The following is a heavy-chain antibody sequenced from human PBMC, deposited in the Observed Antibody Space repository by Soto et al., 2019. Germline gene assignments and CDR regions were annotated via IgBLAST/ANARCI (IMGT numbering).Heavy chain of an antibody. CDR1: GGSISSSSYY. J-gene: IGHJ6*02. CDR2: IYYSGST. V-gene: IGHV4-39*01. D-gene: IGHD4-4*01. CDR3: ARLTRSIGPLAYSYYYGMDV. Sequence: QLQLQESGPGLVKPSETLSLTCTVSGGSISSSSYYWGWIRQPPGKGLEWIGSIYYSGSTYYNPSLKSRVTISVDTSKNQFSLKLSSVTAADTAVYYCARLTRSIGPLAYSYYYGMDVWGQGTTVTVSS.